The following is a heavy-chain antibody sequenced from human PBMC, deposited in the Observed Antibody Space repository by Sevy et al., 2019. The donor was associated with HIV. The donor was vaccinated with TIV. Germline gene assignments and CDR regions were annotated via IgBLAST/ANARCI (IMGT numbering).Heavy chain of an antibody. Sequence: SETLSLICTVSGGSTTSLYWNWIRQPPGKGLEWIANIYYNGHINYNPSLKSRVTLSLDTSKNQFSLRLSSVTAADTAMYYCAGENAWGRGYSWGQGTLVTVSS. CDR1: GGSTTSLY. V-gene: IGHV4-59*08. CDR2: IYYNGHI. D-gene: IGHD1-26*01. CDR3: AGENAWGRGYS. J-gene: IGHJ4*02.